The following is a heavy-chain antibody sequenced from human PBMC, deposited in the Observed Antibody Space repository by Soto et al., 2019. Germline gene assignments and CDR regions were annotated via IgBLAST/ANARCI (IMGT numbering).Heavy chain of an antibody. D-gene: IGHD3-10*02. Sequence: QVQLVQSGPEVKKPGASVMLSCKASGYTFTTYGVRWVRQAPGLGLEWMGWISAYNGNTNDAQKFHGRVTMTTDASANTAYLELRSLRSDDTAVYYCARQEGHIEPMIGEFDFWGQGTLVTVSS. CDR3: ARQEGHIEPMIGEFDF. J-gene: IGHJ4*02. CDR2: ISAYNGNT. V-gene: IGHV1-18*01. CDR1: GYTFTTYG.